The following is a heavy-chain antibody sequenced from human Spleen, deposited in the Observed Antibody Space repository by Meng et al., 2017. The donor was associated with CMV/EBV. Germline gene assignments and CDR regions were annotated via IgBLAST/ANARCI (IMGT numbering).Heavy chain of an antibody. CDR1: GFTFDNYG. D-gene: IGHD5-18*01. Sequence: GGSLRLSCAASGFTFDNYGMHWVRQAPGKGLEWVAVIRYDGSNKFYADSVKGRFAISRDNSKNSLYLQMNSLRAEDTADYYCAKDSDTGPSGWGQGTLVTVSS. CDR3: AKDSDTGPSG. V-gene: IGHV3-30*02. CDR2: IRYDGSNK. J-gene: IGHJ4*02.